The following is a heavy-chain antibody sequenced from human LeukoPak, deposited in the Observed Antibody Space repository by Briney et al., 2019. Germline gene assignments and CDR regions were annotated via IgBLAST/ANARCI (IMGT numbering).Heavy chain of an antibody. J-gene: IGHJ4*02. CDR2: IKQDASEK. Sequence: GGSLRLSCAASGFTFSRYWMSWVRQTPEKGLEWVANIKQDASEKYYVDSVKGRFTISRDNAKNSLYLQMHSLRAEDTAVYYCARDLLAVAAMGVALDYWGQETLVTVSS. D-gene: IGHD6-19*01. CDR1: GFTFSRYW. CDR3: ARDLLAVAAMGVALDY. V-gene: IGHV3-7*01.